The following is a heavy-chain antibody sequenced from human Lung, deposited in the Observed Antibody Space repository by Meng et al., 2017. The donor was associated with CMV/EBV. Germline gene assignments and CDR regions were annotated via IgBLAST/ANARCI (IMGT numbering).Heavy chain of an antibody. CDR3: ARARLSSRSMDF. V-gene: IGHV4-34*01. CDR1: GESLSGYY. Sequence: SETLSLTCAVYGESLSGYYWTWIRQPPGKGLEWIGEISHSGTTNYNPSLKSRVFISVDTSKNQLSLNLTPATAADTAVYYCARARLSSRSMDFWGQGTPVTVSS. D-gene: IGHD2/OR15-2a*01. CDR2: ISHSGTT. J-gene: IGHJ6*02.